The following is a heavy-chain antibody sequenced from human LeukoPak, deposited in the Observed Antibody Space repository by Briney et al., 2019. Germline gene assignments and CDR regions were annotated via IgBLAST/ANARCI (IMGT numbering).Heavy chain of an antibody. V-gene: IGHV4-34*01. J-gene: IGHJ4*02. CDR1: GGSINSYY. D-gene: IGHD3-16*02. Sequence: SETLSLTCTVSGGSINSYYWSWIRQPPGKGLEWIGEINHSGSTNYNPSLKSRVTISVDTSKNQFSLKLSSVTAADTAVYYCARQKRIIYVWGSYRLVDYWGQGTLVTVSS. CDR3: ARQKRIIYVWGSYRLVDY. CDR2: INHSGST.